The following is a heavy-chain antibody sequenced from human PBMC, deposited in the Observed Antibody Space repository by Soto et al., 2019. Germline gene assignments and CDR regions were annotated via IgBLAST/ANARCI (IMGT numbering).Heavy chain of an antibody. D-gene: IGHD6-13*01. CDR1: GGSISSSSYY. CDR3: ARGKRRYSSSWTPSFDY. V-gene: IGHV4-39*01. Sequence: SETLSLTCTVSGGSISSSSYYWGWIRQPPGKGLEWIGSIYYSGSTYYNPSLKSRVTISVDTSKNQFSLKLSSVTAADTAVYYCARGKRRYSSSWTPSFDYWGQGTLVTVSS. CDR2: IYYSGST. J-gene: IGHJ4*02.